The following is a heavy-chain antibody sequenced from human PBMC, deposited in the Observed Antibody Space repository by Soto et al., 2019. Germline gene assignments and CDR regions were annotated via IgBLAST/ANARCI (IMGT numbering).Heavy chain of an antibody. CDR1: GGSFSGYY. CDR3: ARSTRNWSGYYFLPIYAFDI. CDR2: INHSGST. D-gene: IGHD3-3*01. V-gene: IGHV4-34*01. J-gene: IGHJ3*02. Sequence: QVQLQQWGAGLLKPSETLSLTCAVYGGSFSGYYWSWIRQPPGKGLEWIGEINHSGSTNYNPSLKSRVTISVDTSKNQFSLKLSSVTAADTAVYYCARSTRNWSGYYFLPIYAFDIWGQGTMVTVSS.